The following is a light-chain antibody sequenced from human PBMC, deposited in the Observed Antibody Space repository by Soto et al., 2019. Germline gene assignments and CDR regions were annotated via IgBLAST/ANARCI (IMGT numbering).Light chain of an antibody. CDR2: GNS. V-gene: IGLV1-40*01. CDR3: QSYDISLSVSVI. J-gene: IGLJ2*01. CDR1: SSNIGAGYD. Sequence: MLTQPPSGYGAPSQRVTIYCTGSSSNIGAGYDVQWYQQLPGAAPKLLIFGNSNRPSGVPDRFSGSRSGTSASLAITGLQAEDEADYFCQSYDISLSVSVIFGGGTKVTVL.